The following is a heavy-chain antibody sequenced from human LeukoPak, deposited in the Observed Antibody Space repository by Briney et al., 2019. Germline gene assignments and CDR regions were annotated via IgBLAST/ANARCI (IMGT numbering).Heavy chain of an antibody. D-gene: IGHD3-22*01. J-gene: IGHJ4*02. CDR2: ISYDGSNK. Sequence: GGSLRLSCAASGFTFSSYAMHWVRQAPGKGLEWVAVISYDGSNKYYADSVKGRFTISRDNSKNTLYLQMNSLRAEDTAVYYCASPNYYDSSGYNDNFDYWGQGTPVTVSS. V-gene: IGHV3-30-3*01. CDR3: ASPNYYDSSGYNDNFDY. CDR1: GFTFSSYA.